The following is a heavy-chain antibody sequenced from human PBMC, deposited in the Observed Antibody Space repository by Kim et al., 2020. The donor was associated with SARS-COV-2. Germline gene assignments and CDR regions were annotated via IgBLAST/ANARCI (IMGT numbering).Heavy chain of an antibody. CDR3: ARGRLLWFGELPEFDY. V-gene: IGHV4-34*01. CDR1: GGSFSGYY. D-gene: IGHD3-10*01. Sequence: SETLSLTCAVYGGSFSGYYWSWIRQPPGKGLEWIGEINHSGSTNYNPSLKSRVTISVDTSKNQFSLKLSSVTAADTAVYYCARGRLLWFGELPEFDYWGQGTLVTVSS. J-gene: IGHJ4*02. CDR2: INHSGST.